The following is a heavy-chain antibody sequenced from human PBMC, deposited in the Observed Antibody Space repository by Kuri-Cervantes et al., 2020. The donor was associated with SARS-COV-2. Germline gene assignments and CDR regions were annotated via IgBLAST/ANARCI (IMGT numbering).Heavy chain of an antibody. CDR1: GYTFTGYY. D-gene: IGHD7-27*01. CDR2: INPNFGGT. J-gene: IGHJ4*02. Sequence: ASVKVSCKASGYTFTGYYIHWVRQAPGQGLEWMGWINPNFGGTNYAQEFQGRVTMTRDTSISTAYTNLSSLRSDDTAVYYCARAESETGHTLYFDSWGQGTLVTVSS. V-gene: IGHV1-2*02. CDR3: ARAESETGHTLYFDS.